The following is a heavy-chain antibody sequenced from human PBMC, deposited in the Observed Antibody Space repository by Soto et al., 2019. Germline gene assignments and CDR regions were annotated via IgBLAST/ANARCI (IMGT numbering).Heavy chain of an antibody. V-gene: IGHV3-23*01. CDR3: AKDRDLDYGSHRYLYWS. CDR1: GFTFSSYA. Sequence: GGSLRLSCAASGFTFSSYAMSWVRQAPGKGLEWVSTVNDNGGRTFYADSVKGRFTISRDNSRNTLYLQMNSLRADDTAIYYCAKDRDLDYGSHRYLYWSWGRGTLVTVSS. D-gene: IGHD3-16*02. J-gene: IGHJ4*02. CDR2: VNDNGGRT.